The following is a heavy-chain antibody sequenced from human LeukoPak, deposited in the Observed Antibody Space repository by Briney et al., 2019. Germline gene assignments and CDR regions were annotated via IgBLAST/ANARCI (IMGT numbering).Heavy chain of an antibody. J-gene: IGHJ5*02. CDR1: GFTLSSYA. D-gene: IGHD6-19*01. CDR3: ARGIAVAGTFWFDQ. Sequence: GGSLRLSCIASGFTLSSYAMSWVRQAPGKGLEWVSHIGNAGRRDYADSVKGRFTISRDNSKNTLYLQMNSLRAEDTAVYYCARGIAVAGTFWFDQWGQGTLVTVSS. V-gene: IGHV3-23*01. CDR2: IGNAGRR.